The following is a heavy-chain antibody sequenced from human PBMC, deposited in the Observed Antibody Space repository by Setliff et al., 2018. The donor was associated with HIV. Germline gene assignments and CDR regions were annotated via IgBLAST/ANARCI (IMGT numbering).Heavy chain of an antibody. J-gene: IGHJ4*02. V-gene: IGHV4-39*01. CDR2: ISYSEII. D-gene: IGHD3-9*01. CDR3: ARLRYYDILTGYAFDY. CDR1: GGYISGSSHY. Sequence: PSETLSLTCTVSGGYISGSSHYWGWIRQPPGKGLEWIGSISYSEIIYYNPSLKSRVTISADTSKKQFSLKLSSVTAADTAVYYCARLRYYDILTGYAFDYWGQGTLVTVSS.